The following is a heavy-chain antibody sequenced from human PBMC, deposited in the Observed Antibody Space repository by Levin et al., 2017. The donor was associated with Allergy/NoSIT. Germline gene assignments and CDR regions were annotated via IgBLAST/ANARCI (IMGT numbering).Heavy chain of an antibody. V-gene: IGHV3-9*01. J-gene: IGHJ3*02. CDR3: ARDNIGLPDAFDI. CDR2: ISWNSGSI. D-gene: IGHD3-10*01. Sequence: SCAASGFTFDDYAMHWVRQAPGKGLEWVSGISWNSGSIGYADSVKGRFTISRDNAKNSLYLQMNSLRTEDTAVYYCARDNIGLPDAFDIWGQGTMLLVSS. CDR1: GFTFDDYA.